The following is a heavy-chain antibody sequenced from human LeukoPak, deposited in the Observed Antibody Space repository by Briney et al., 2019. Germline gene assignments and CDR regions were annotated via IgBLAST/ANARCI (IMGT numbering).Heavy chain of an antibody. CDR1: GGSISNYY. CDR3: ARIPLGYSGAYYFDS. CDR2: VYISGST. D-gene: IGHD5-12*01. V-gene: IGHV4-4*09. Sequence: NPSETLSVTCSVSGGSISNYYWSWIRQPPGKGLEWIGYVYISGSTNYNPSLRSRVTIALDTSKRQFSLKLSSVTAADTALYYCARIPLGYSGAYYFDSWGQGTLVTVSS. J-gene: IGHJ4*02.